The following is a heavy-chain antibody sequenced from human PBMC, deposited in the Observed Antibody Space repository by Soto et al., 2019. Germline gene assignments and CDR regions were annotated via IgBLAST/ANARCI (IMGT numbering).Heavy chain of an antibody. V-gene: IGHV3-66*01. Sequence: EVQLVESGGGLVQPGGSLRLSCAASGFTVSSNYMTWVRQAPGKGLEWVSVIYSGGSTYYADSVKGSFTISRDNSKNKLYLQMNSLGAEDTAVYYCARGGISASGRDWGQGTPVTVSS. CDR3: ARGGISASGRD. J-gene: IGHJ4*02. CDR1: GFTVSSNY. CDR2: IYSGGST. D-gene: IGHD3-10*01.